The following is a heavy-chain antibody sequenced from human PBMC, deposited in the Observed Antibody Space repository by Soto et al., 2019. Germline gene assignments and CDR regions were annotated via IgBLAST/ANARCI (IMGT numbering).Heavy chain of an antibody. CDR1: GGSISNYY. CDR2: INYRGST. D-gene: IGHD6-6*01. J-gene: IGHJ4*02. Sequence: PSETLSLTCNVSGGSISNYYWSWVRQSPGKGLEWIGHINYRGSTSYNPSLKSRVTISIDTSENQFSLKLSSVTAADTAVYYCERAERSSSEGFDYWGRGTLVTVSS. V-gene: IGHV4-59*01. CDR3: ERAERSSSEGFDY.